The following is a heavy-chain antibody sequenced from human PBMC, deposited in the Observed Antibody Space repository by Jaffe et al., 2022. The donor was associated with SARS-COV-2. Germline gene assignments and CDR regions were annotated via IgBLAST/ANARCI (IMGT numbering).Heavy chain of an antibody. Sequence: EVQLLESGGGLVQPGGSLRLSCAASGFTFSSYAMSWVRQAPGKGLEWVSAISGSGGSTYYADSVKGRFTISRDNSKNTLYLQMNSLRAEDTAVYYCAKDLAPSFIVVVPAEDYYYGMDVWGQGTTVTVSS. CDR3: AKDLAPSFIVVVPAEDYYYGMDV. CDR2: ISGSGGST. D-gene: IGHD2-2*01. CDR1: GFTFSSYA. J-gene: IGHJ6*02. V-gene: IGHV3-23*01.